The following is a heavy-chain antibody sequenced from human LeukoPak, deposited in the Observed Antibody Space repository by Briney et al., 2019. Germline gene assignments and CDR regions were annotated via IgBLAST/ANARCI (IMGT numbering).Heavy chain of an antibody. D-gene: IGHD6-13*01. CDR1: GFTLSSYE. J-gene: IGHJ2*01. CDR2: IDYSGGSS. Sequence: GGSLRLSCTVSGFTLSSYEMSWIRQAPGKGLEWVSSIDYSGGSSYYADSVKGRFTISRDDSKNTLYLQMNSLRAGDTAVYYCVREGVSSSWNNWYFDLWGRGTLVTVSS. CDR3: VREGVSSSWNNWYFDL. V-gene: IGHV3-23*01.